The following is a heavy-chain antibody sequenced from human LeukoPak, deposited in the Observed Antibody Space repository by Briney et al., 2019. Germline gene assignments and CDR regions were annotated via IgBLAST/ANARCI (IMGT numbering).Heavy chain of an antibody. J-gene: IGHJ4*02. Sequence: GESLQISCQVSGYTFTSYWIGWVRPMPGKGLEWMGIIYPGDSDTRYSPSFQGQVTISADKSISTAYLQWSSLKASDTAMYYCASALGYSSGYYWGQGTLVTVSS. CDR2: IYPGDSDT. CDR1: GYTFTSYW. V-gene: IGHV5-51*01. CDR3: ASALGYSSGYY. D-gene: IGHD6-19*01.